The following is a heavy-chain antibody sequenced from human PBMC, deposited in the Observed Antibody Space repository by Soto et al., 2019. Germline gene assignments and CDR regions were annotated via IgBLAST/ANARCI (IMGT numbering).Heavy chain of an antibody. V-gene: IGHV3-30*14. CDR2: ISYDGSNK. J-gene: IGHJ3*02. Sequence: QVQLVESGGGVVQPGRSLRLSCAASGFTFSSYAMHWVRQAPGKGLEWVAVISYDGSNKYYADSVKGRFTISRENAKNSLYLQMNSLRAGDTAVYYCAREHRDAFDIWGQGTMVTVSS. CDR3: AREHRDAFDI. CDR1: GFTFSSYA.